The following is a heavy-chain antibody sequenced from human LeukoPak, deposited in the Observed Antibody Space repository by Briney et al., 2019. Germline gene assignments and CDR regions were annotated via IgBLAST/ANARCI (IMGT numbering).Heavy chain of an antibody. J-gene: IGHJ3*02. D-gene: IGHD3-10*01. Sequence: SETLSLTCTVAGGSISGYYWNWIRQAPGKGLEWIGDIHYSGSTNYNPSLKRRVTISVDTSKNQFSLKLSSVTAADTAVYSCARRVTMVRGVIPYDAFDIWGQGTMVTVSS. CDR1: GGSISGYY. V-gene: IGHV4-59*08. CDR2: IHYSGST. CDR3: ARRVTMVRGVIPYDAFDI.